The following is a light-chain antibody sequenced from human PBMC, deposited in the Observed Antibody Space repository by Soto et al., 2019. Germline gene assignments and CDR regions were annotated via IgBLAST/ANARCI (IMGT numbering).Light chain of an antibody. CDR1: QGIIDY. CDR2: AAS. J-gene: IGKJ1*01. CDR3: QMYNSAPQT. V-gene: IGKV1-27*01. Sequence: DIQMTQSPSSLSASVGDRVTISCRASQGIIDYLACYQQKPGKPPKLLLYAASTLQPGVPSRFSGSGSGTVFPLTISALQPEDLATYFCQMYNSAPQTFGPGTKGEI.